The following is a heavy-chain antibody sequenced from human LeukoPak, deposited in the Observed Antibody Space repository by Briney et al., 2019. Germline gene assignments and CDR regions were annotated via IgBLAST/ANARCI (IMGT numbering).Heavy chain of an antibody. Sequence: KEPGPPLDSPTQTLTLTCTFLGFSLSTSGMCVSWIRQPPGKALEWLARIDWDDDKFYSTSLKTRLTISKDTSKNQVVLTMTNMDPVDTATYYCARMAGDVEGAFDYWGQGTLVTVSS. V-gene: IGHV2-70*12. CDR3: ARMAGDVEGAFDY. D-gene: IGHD2-21*02. J-gene: IGHJ4*02. CDR2: IDWDDDK. CDR1: GFSLSTSGMC.